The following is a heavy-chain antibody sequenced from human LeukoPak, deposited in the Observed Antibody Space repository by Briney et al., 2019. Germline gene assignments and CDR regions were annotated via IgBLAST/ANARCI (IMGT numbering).Heavy chain of an antibody. CDR2: ISSTSSYV. CDR1: GFTFSTYS. V-gene: IGHV3-21*01. J-gene: IGHJ6*02. D-gene: IGHD5-18*01. CDR3: ARVGTIHLRLRPHLGYYGMDV. Sequence: PGGSLRLSCAASGFTFSTYSMNWVRQAPGKRLEWVSSISSTSSYVYYADSVKGRFTNTRDNAKNSLFLQMNSLRAEDTAVYYCARVGTIHLRLRPHLGYYGMDVWGQGTPVTVSS.